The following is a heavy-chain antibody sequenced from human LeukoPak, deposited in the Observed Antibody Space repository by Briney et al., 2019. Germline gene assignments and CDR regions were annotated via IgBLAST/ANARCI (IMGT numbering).Heavy chain of an antibody. D-gene: IGHD3-10*01. Sequence: GGSLRLSCAASGFTFSDYNFYWVRQAPGKGLEWVSSISSTSSYIYYADSVKGRFTISRDNAKNSLYLQMNSLRAEDTAVYYCARALWSGPVYYGMDVWGQGTTVTVSS. J-gene: IGHJ6*02. CDR2: ISSTSSYI. V-gene: IGHV3-21*06. CDR3: ARALWSGPVYYGMDV. CDR1: GFTFSDYN.